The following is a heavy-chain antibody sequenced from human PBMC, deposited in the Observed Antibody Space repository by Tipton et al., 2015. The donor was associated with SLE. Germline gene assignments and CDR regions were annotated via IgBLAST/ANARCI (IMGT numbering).Heavy chain of an antibody. V-gene: IGHV3-74*01. Sequence: SLRLSCAAPGFTFSSYWMHWVRQAPGKGLVWVSRVSSDGSSTSYADAAKGRFTISRDNAKNTLYLQMNSLRAEDTAVYYCARFASGRYPEGYWGQGTLVSVSS. D-gene: IGHD1-26*01. CDR2: VSSDGSST. CDR3: ARFASGRYPEGY. CDR1: GFTFSSYW. J-gene: IGHJ4*02.